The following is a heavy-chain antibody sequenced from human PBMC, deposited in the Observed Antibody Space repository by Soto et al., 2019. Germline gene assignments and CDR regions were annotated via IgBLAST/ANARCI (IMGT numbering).Heavy chain of an antibody. CDR1: GFTFSSYG. V-gene: IGHV3-33*01. CDR2: IWYDGSNK. D-gene: IGHD1-26*01. Sequence: GGSLRLSCAASGFTFSSYGMHWVRQAPGKGLEWVAVIWYDGSNKYYADSVKGRFTISRDNSKNTLYLQMNSLRAEDTAVYYCARDRAVHRGSYDYWGQGTLVTVSS. CDR3: ARDRAVHRGSYDY. J-gene: IGHJ4*02.